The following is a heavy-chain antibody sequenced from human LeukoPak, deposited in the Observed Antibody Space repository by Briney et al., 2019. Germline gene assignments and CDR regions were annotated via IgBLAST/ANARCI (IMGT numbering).Heavy chain of an antibody. J-gene: IGHJ3*02. Sequence: GVSLRLSCAASGFTFSSYGMHWVRQAPGKGLEWVAVIWYDGSNKYYADSVKGRFTISRDNSKNTLYLQMNSLRAEDTAVYYCARDLGYYYDSSGYYDHDAFDIWGQGTMVTVSS. D-gene: IGHD3-22*01. V-gene: IGHV3-33*01. CDR3: ARDLGYYYDSSGYYDHDAFDI. CDR2: IWYDGSNK. CDR1: GFTFSSYG.